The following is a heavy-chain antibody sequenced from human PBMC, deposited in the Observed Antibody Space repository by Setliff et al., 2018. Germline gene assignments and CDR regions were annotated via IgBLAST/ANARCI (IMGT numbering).Heavy chain of an antibody. Sequence: PSETLSLTCAVYDGSFSDYYWSWIRQPPGKGLEWIGEINHYGSTKYKSSLKSRVTISVDTSKNQFSLKLNSVTAADTAAYYCARGWNFGPYGSGIHDGFDMWGQGTMVTVS. J-gene: IGHJ3*02. V-gene: IGHV4-34*01. CDR1: DGSFSDYY. CDR2: INHYGST. D-gene: IGHD3-10*01. CDR3: ARGWNFGPYGSGIHDGFDM.